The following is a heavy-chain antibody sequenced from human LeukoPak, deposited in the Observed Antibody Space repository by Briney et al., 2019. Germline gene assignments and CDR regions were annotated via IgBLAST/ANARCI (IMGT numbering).Heavy chain of an antibody. CDR1: GYTFTSYG. J-gene: IGHJ4*02. CDR3: ARVPEDIVVVPAALPDY. Sequence: ASVKVSCKASGYTFTSYGISWVRQAPGQGLEWMGWTSAYNGNTNYAQKLQGRVTMTTDTSTSTAYMELRSLRSDDTAVYYCARVPEDIVVVPAALPDYWGQGTLVTVSS. CDR2: TSAYNGNT. D-gene: IGHD2-2*01. V-gene: IGHV1-18*01.